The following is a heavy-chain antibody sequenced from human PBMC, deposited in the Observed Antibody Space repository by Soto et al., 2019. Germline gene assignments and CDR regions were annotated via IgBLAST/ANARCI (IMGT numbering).Heavy chain of an antibody. CDR2: IIPIFGTA. J-gene: IGHJ1*01. V-gene: IGHV1-69*01. CDR3: ATDRYSYGLRAEYFQH. CDR1: GGTFSSYA. D-gene: IGHD5-18*01. Sequence: QVQLVQSGAEVKKPGSSVKVSCKASGGTFSSYAISWVRQAPGQGLEWMGGIIPIFGTANYAQKFQGRVTITADESTSTAYMELSSLRSEDTAVYYCATDRYSYGLRAEYFQHWGQGTLVTVSS.